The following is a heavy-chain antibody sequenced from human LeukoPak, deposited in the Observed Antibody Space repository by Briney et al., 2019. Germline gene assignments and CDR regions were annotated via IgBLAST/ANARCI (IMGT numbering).Heavy chain of an antibody. Sequence: SETLSLTCTDSGGSISSSCYYWGWIRQPPGKGLEWIGSIYYSGSTYYNPSLKSRVTISVDTSKNQFSLKLSSVTAADTAVYYCAKGRITMVRGVPAFDYWGQGTLVTVSS. CDR1: GGSISSSCYY. J-gene: IGHJ4*02. CDR3: AKGRITMVRGVPAFDY. CDR2: IYYSGST. D-gene: IGHD3-10*01. V-gene: IGHV4-39*01.